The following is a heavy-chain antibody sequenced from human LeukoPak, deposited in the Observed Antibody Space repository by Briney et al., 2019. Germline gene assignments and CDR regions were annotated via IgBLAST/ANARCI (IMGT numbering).Heavy chain of an antibody. J-gene: IGHJ4*02. CDR3: ARDQYSYAHAAH. Sequence: GGSLRLSCAASGFTFSSYSMNWVRQAPGKGLEWVSYISSSSTIYYADSVKGRFTISRDNAKNSLYLQMNSLRAEDTAVYYCARDQYSYAHAAHWGQGTLVTVSS. V-gene: IGHV3-48*01. CDR1: GFTFSSYS. CDR2: ISSSSTI. D-gene: IGHD5-18*01.